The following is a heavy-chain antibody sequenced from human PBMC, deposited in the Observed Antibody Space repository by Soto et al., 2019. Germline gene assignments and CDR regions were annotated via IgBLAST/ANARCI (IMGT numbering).Heavy chain of an antibody. J-gene: IGHJ4*02. CDR3: RLAVANPFFDY. V-gene: IGHV3-15*01. CDR1: GFTFSNAW. Sequence: EVQLVESGGGLVKPGGSLRVSCAASGFTFSNAWMSWVRQAPGKGLEWVGRIKSKTDGGTRDYAAPVKGRFTISRDDSKITLYLQMNSLKVEDTAVYYCRLAVANPFFDYWGQGTPVTVSS. D-gene: IGHD6-19*01. CDR2: IKSKTDGGTR.